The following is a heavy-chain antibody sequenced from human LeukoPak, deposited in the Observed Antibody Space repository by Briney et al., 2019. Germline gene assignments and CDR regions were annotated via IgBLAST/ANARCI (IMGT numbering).Heavy chain of an antibody. Sequence: QPGGSLRLSCAASGFTFSSYSMNWVRQAPGKGLEWVSYISSSSSTIYYADSVKGRFTISRDNAKMSLYLQMNSLRVEDTAVYYCATYSTRNAREFQSWGQGTLVTVSS. CDR2: ISSSSSTI. D-gene: IGHD4-11*01. CDR1: GFTFSSYS. J-gene: IGHJ1*01. CDR3: ATYSTRNAREFQS. V-gene: IGHV3-48*04.